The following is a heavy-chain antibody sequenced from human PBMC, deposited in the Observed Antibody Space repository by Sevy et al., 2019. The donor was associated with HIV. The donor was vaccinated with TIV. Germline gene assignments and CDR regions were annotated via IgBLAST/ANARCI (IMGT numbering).Heavy chain of an antibody. V-gene: IGHV1-69*13. D-gene: IGHD3-16*02. CDR2: IIPIFGTA. CDR3: APSTARYYDYVWGSYRHDYYYYGMDV. Sequence: ASVKVSCKASGGTFSSYAISWVRQAPGQGLEWMGGIIPIFGTANYAQKFQGRVTITADESTSTAYMELSSLRSEDTDVYYCAPSTARYYDYVWGSYRHDYYYYGMDVWGQGTTVTVSS. J-gene: IGHJ6*02. CDR1: GGTFSSYA.